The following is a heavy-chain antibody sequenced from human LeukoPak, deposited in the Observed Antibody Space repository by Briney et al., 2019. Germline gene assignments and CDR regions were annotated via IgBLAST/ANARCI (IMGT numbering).Heavy chain of an antibody. V-gene: IGHV3-23*01. CDR3: AKVGIRISLIVVVFTTADDWYFDL. J-gene: IGHJ2*01. Sequence: GGSLRLSCAASGLTFSNYAMSWVRQAPGKGLEWVSGISGRGGSTYYADSVKGRLTISRDNSKNTLYLQMDSLRAEDTAVYYCAKVGIRISLIVVVFTTADDWYFDLWGRGTLVTVSS. CDR2: ISGRGGST. CDR1: GLTFSNYA. D-gene: IGHD3-22*01.